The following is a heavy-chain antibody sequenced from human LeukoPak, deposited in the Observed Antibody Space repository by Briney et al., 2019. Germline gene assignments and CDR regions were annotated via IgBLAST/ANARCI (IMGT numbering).Heavy chain of an antibody. V-gene: IGHV3-30*10. J-gene: IGHJ3*02. CDR3: ARDKGTVWNVQKDPFDI. D-gene: IGHD1-1*01. CDR2: ISYDGSAA. CDR1: RFTFSSYI. Sequence: GGSLSLSCAASRFTFSSYIMPWVRQAPGKGLEWVAVISYDGSAAYYTDSVKGRVTIYRDNSENTLFLQMNSLRGDDTGVYYCARDKGTVWNVQKDPFDIWGQGTMVTVSS.